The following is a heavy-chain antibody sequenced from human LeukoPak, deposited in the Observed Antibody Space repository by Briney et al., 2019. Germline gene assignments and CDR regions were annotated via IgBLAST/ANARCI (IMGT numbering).Heavy chain of an antibody. CDR3: AARTGDQYLYHYGIDV. Sequence: SQTLSLTCALSGDSFSSDDAEWNWIRQSPSRGLEWLGRTYYRSQWYNDYAESVRSRITMTPDTSKNEVSLKLNSVTPDDTAVYYCAARTGDQYLYHYGIDVWGQGTTVTVSS. J-gene: IGHJ6*02. V-gene: IGHV6-1*01. CDR2: TYYRSQWYN. CDR1: GDSFSSDDAE. D-gene: IGHD7-27*01.